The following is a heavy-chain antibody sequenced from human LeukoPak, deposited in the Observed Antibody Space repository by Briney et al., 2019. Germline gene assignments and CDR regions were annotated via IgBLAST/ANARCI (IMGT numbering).Heavy chain of an antibody. Sequence: GASVTVSCTASGYTFTSYYMHWGRQAPGQGLEWMGIINPSGGSTSYAQKFQGRVTMTRDTSTSTVYMELSSLRSEDTAVYYYARDRGYYDILTGYYSINWYFDLWGRGTLVTVSS. D-gene: IGHD3-9*01. CDR1: GYTFTSYY. CDR2: INPSGGST. J-gene: IGHJ2*01. V-gene: IGHV1-46*01. CDR3: ARDRGYYDILTGYYSINWYFDL.